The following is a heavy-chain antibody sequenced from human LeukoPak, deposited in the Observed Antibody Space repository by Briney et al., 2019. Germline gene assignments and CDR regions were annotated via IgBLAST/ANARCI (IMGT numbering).Heavy chain of an antibody. V-gene: IGHV3-23*01. CDR3: AHGIVVVPAAMTASVADY. J-gene: IGHJ4*02. CDR2: ISGSGGST. CDR1: GFTFSSYA. D-gene: IGHD2-2*01. Sequence: GGSLRLSCAASGFTFSSYAMSWVRQAPGKGLEWVSAISGSGGSTYYADSVKGRFTISRDNSKNTLYLQMNGLRAEDTAVYYCAHGIVVVPAAMTASVADYWGQGTLVTVSS.